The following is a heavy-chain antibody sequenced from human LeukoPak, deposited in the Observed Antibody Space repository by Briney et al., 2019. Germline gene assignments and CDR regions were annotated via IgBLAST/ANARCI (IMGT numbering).Heavy chain of an antibody. CDR3: ARQPSYCSGGSCYSGWFDP. Sequence: GESLKISCKGSGYSFTSYWIGWVRQMPGKGLEWMGIIYPGDSDTRYSPSFQCQVTISADKSISTAYLQWSSLTASDTAMYYCARQPSYCSGGSCYSGWFDPWGQGTLVTVSS. CDR2: IYPGDSDT. CDR1: GYSFTSYW. V-gene: IGHV5-51*01. D-gene: IGHD2-15*01. J-gene: IGHJ5*02.